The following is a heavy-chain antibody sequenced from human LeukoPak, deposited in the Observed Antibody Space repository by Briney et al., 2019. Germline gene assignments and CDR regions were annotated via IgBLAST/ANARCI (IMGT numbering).Heavy chain of an antibody. J-gene: IGHJ4*02. Sequence: PGGSLRLSCAGSGFTFSSYEMNWVRQAPGKGLEWVSSISSGAATKYYADSVKGRFTISRDNAKNSLDLQMNSLRAEDTAVYYCARVGVLSSSWLVYWGQGTLVTVSS. CDR2: ISSGAATK. D-gene: IGHD6-13*01. CDR1: GFTFSSYE. CDR3: ARVGVLSSSWLVY. V-gene: IGHV3-48*03.